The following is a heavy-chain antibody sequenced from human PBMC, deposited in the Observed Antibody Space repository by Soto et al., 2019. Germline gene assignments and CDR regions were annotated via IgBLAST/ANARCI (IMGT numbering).Heavy chain of an antibody. CDR2: ISYSGST. J-gene: IGHJ5*02. D-gene: IGHD2-21*01. Sequence: PSETLSLSCTVSGGSISSGGYYWSLIRQPPGTGLEWIGHISYSGSTYYNTSLKSRVTISVDTSRNQFSLIVNSVTAADTAVYYCATLPPRIVVSLLPIPTWGQG. CDR3: ATLPPRIVVSLLPIPT. V-gene: IGHV4-31*03. CDR1: GGSISSGGYY.